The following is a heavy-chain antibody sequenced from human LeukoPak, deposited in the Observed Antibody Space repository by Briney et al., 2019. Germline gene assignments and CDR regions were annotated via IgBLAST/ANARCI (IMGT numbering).Heavy chain of an antibody. D-gene: IGHD1-14*01. J-gene: IGHJ4*02. Sequence: GGSLRLSCVASGFAVGSNYMSWVRQAPGKGLEWVSLIYSGGAIRYADSVKGRSTISRDSSKNTLFLQMNDLTVEDTARYYCARRPGNWGQGILVTVSS. CDR3: ARRPGN. CDR1: GFAVGSNY. CDR2: IYSGGAI. V-gene: IGHV3-53*01.